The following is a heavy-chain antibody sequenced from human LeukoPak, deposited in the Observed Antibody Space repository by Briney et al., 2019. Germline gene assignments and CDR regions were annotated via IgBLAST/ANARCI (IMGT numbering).Heavy chain of an antibody. CDR3: ARHGGGVYSSSWSYYYYYGMDV. D-gene: IGHD6-13*01. CDR1: GGSISSHY. J-gene: IGHJ6*02. Sequence: SETLSLTCTVSGGSISSHYWSWIRQPPGKGLEWIGYIYYSGSTNYNPSLKSRVTISVDTSKNQFSLKLSSVTAADTAVYYCARHGGGVYSSSWSYYYYYGMDVWGQGTTVTVSS. CDR2: IYYSGST. V-gene: IGHV4-59*08.